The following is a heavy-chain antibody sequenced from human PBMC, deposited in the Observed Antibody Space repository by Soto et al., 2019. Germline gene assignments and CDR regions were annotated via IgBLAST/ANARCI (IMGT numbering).Heavy chain of an antibody. D-gene: IGHD5-12*01. CDR3: AKDNGSGCDWLRVGDASDI. CDR2: ISYDGSNK. CDR1: EFTFSSYG. Sequence: QVQLVESGGGVVQPGRSLRLSCAASEFTFSSYGMHWVRQAPGKGLEWVAVISYDGSNKYYADSVKGRLTISRDNSKNTLYLQMNSLRVEDTDVYYCAKDNGSGCDWLRVGDASDIWGQGTMVTVSS. V-gene: IGHV3-30*18. J-gene: IGHJ3*02.